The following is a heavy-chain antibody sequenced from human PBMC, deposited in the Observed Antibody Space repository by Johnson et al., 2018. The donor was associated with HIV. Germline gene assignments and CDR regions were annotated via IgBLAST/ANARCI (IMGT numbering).Heavy chain of an antibody. Sequence: VQLVESGGGLVQPGGSLRLSCAASGFTVSSNYMSWVRQAPGKGLEWVGHIKSRTDGGTTDYAAPVKGRFTIARDDSKNTLYLQMNSLKTEDTAVYYCTTVDCGGDCYSGHAFDIWGQGTMV. CDR2: IKSRTDGGTT. V-gene: IGHV3-15*01. J-gene: IGHJ3*02. D-gene: IGHD2-21*01. CDR1: GFTVSSNY. CDR3: TTVDCGGDCYSGHAFDI.